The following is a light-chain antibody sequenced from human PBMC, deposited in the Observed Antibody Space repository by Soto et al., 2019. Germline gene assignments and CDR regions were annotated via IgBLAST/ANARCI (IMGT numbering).Light chain of an antibody. CDR2: GNS. Sequence: QPVLTQPPSVSGAPGQRVTISCTGSSSNIGAGYDVHWYQQLPGTAPKLLIYGNSNRPSGVPDRFSGSKSGTSASLAITGLQAEDEADYYCQSYDSSLSVLVFGGWTKLTVL. CDR1: SSNIGAGYD. CDR3: QSYDSSLSVLV. V-gene: IGLV1-40*01. J-gene: IGLJ2*01.